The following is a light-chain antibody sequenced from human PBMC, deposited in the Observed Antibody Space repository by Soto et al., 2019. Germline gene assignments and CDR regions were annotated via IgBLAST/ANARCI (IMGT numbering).Light chain of an antibody. CDR1: QSVSSY. Sequence: EIVLTQSPATLSLSPGERATLSCRASQSVSSYLAWYQQKPGQAPRLPIYDASNRATGIPARFSGSGSGTDFNLTISSLEPADFAVYYCQQRSNWTFGQGTKVEIK. CDR2: DAS. J-gene: IGKJ1*01. V-gene: IGKV3-11*01. CDR3: QQRSNWT.